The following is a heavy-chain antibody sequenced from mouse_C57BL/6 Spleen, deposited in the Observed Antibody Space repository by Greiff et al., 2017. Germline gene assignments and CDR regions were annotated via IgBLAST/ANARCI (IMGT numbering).Heavy chain of an antibody. V-gene: IGHV5-6*01. D-gene: IGHD1-1*01. J-gene: IGHJ4*01. CDR1: GFTFSSYG. CDR3: ARHVGSSFYARDY. CDR2: ISSGGSYT. Sequence: EVQRVESGGDLVKPGGSLKLSCAASGFTFSSYGMSWVRQTPDKRLEWVATISSGGSYTYYPDSVKGRFTISRDNAKNTLYLQMSSLKSEDTAMYYCARHVGSSFYARDYWGQGTSVTVSA.